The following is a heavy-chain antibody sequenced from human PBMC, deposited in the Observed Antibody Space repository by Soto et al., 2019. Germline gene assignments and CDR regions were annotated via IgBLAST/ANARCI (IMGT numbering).Heavy chain of an antibody. D-gene: IGHD1-1*01. CDR3: AHRLGGSSWNDGYFDF. CDR1: GFSLTTSPVG. CDR2: IYWDNDK. V-gene: IGHV2-5*02. Sequence: QITLKESGPTLVELTEALALTCSFSGFSLTTSPVGVGWFRQPPGKALEWLAVIYWDNDKRYNPSLKTRITITKDTSRNEVALTMTDMEPKDTATYFCAHRLGGSSWNDGYFDFWGQGFLVTVS. J-gene: IGHJ4*02.